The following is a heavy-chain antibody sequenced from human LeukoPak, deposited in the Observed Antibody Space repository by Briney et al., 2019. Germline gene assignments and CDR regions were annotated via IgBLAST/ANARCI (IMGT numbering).Heavy chain of an antibody. CDR1: GFTFISYG. CDR2: IRYDGSNK. Sequence: GGSLRISCAASGFTFISYGMHWVRQAPGKGLEWVAFIRYDGSNKYYADSVKGRFTISRDISKNTLYLQMNSLRAEDTAVYYCARESESYDSSGSTFDYWGQGTLVTVSS. J-gene: IGHJ4*02. D-gene: IGHD3-22*01. CDR3: ARESESYDSSGSTFDY. V-gene: IGHV3-30*02.